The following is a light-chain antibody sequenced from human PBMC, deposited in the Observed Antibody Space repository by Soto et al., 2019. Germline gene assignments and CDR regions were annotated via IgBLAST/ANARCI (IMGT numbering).Light chain of an antibody. CDR1: SSDVGGYNY. CDR3: SSCTSSSVYV. J-gene: IGLJ1*01. CDR2: EVS. Sequence: QSALTQPASVSGSPGQSITISCTGTSSDVGGYNYVSWYQQHPGKAPKLMIYEVSNRPSGVSNRFSGSKSGNTASLTISGLQAEDEADYYCSSCTSSSVYVFGTGTKSPS. V-gene: IGLV2-14*01.